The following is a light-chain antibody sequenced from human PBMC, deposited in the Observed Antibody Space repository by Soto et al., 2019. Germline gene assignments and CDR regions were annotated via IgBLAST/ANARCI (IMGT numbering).Light chain of an antibody. CDR1: QDITNH. V-gene: IGKV1-33*01. Sequence: DIQMTQSPSSLSASVGDRVTITCQASQDITNHLHWYQQKPGKAPKLLIYDASNLETGVPSRFSGSGFGTAVTFIINNLQPEDFATYFCQHCHILPWTFGQGTKVEIK. J-gene: IGKJ1*01. CDR3: QHCHILPWT. CDR2: DAS.